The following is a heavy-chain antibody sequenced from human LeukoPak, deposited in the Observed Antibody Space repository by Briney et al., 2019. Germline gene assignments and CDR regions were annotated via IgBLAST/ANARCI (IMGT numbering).Heavy chain of an antibody. D-gene: IGHD3-22*01. J-gene: IGHJ4*02. V-gene: IGHV1-18*01. CDR1: GYTFTSYG. CDR3: ARSLRSITMISPFDY. Sequence: GASVKVSCKASGYTFTSYGISWVRQAPGQGLEWMGWISAYNGNTNYAQKLQGRVTMTTDTSTSTAYMELRSLRSDDTAVYYCARSLRSITMISPFDYWGQGTLVTVSS. CDR2: ISAYNGNT.